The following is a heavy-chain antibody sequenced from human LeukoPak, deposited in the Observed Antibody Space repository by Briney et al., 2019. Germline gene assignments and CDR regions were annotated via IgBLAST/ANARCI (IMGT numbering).Heavy chain of an antibody. CDR2: IYYSGSN. CDR1: GGSISSYY. CDR3: ARAGGRGYYGSGSYIDY. V-gene: IGHV4-59*12. J-gene: IGHJ4*02. Sequence: SETLSLTCTVSGGSISSYYWSWIRQPPGKGLEWIGYIYYSGSNNYNPSLKSRVTISVDKSKNQFSVKLSSVTAADMAVYYCARAGGRGYYGSGSYIDYWGQGTLVTVSS. D-gene: IGHD3-10*01.